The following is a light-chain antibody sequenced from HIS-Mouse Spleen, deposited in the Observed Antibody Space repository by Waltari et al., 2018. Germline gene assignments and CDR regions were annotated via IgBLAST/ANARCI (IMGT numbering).Light chain of an antibody. CDR2: DVS. J-gene: IGLJ3*02. Sequence: QSALTQPASVSGSPGQSIPISCTGTSSAVGGYKYVSWYQQHPGKAPKLMIYDVSNRPSGVSNRFSGSKSGNTASLTISGLQAEDEADYYCSSYTSSSTWVFGGGTKLTVL. V-gene: IGLV2-14*03. CDR3: SSYTSSSTWV. CDR1: SSAVGGYKY.